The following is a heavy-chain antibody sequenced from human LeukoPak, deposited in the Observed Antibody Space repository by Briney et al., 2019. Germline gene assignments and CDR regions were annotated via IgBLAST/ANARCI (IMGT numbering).Heavy chain of an antibody. CDR1: GFRFSGYA. CDR3: ARQEARNYYYEGLDY. D-gene: IGHD3-22*01. Sequence: GRSLRLSCVASGFRFSGYAIHWVRQAPGKGLEWVAVISYNGGRKEYAGSVKGRFTIDRDNSKNTVYLQMNSLRPDDTAIYFCARQEARNYYYEGLDYWGQGNLVTVSS. V-gene: IGHV3-30*04. J-gene: IGHJ4*02. CDR2: ISYNGGRK.